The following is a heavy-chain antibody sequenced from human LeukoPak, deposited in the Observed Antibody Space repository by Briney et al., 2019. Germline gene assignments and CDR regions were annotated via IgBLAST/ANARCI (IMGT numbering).Heavy chain of an antibody. V-gene: IGHV3-23*01. J-gene: IGHJ4*02. Sequence: PGGSLRLSCAASGFTFSSYAMSWVRQAPGRGLEGVSALRGSGGSTYYADSARGRYPIPRDNSKNTLYLQMTSLRAEDTAVYYCAKDRGDGDYYCDYWGQGTLVTVSS. CDR1: GFTFSSYA. D-gene: IGHD4-17*01. CDR2: LRGSGGST. CDR3: AKDRGDGDYYCDY.